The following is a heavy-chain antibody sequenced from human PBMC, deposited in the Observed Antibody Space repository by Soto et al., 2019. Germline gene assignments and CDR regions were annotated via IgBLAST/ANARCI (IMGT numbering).Heavy chain of an antibody. V-gene: IGHV3-23*01. CDR2: ITTGGST. CDR3: AKDNGGSGWSVRAFDI. J-gene: IGHJ3*02. Sequence: EVQLLESGGGLVQPGGSLRLSCAVSGFTFSSYAMNWVRQAPGKRLEWVSGITTGGSTYYADSVKGRFTISRDNSKNTLFLQMNSLRAEDTAVYYCAKDNGGSGWSVRAFDIWVQGTMVTLSS. CDR1: GFTFSSYA. D-gene: IGHD6-19*01.